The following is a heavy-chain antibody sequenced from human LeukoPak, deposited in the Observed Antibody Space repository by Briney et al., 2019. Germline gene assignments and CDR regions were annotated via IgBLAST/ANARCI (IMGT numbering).Heavy chain of an antibody. V-gene: IGHV3-30*03. CDR3: ARDVIWKGNYFFDY. Sequence: GGSLRLSCAASGFTFNSYGMHWVRQAPGKGLEWVAVISSDGTNKYYGDSVKGRFTISRDNSNSTLYLQMNSLRPEDTALYYCARDVIWKGNYFFDYWGQGTLVTVSS. J-gene: IGHJ4*02. CDR2: ISSDGTNK. CDR1: GFTFNSYG. D-gene: IGHD3-10*01.